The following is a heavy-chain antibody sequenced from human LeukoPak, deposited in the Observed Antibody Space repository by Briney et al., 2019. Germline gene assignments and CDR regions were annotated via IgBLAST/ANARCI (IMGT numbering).Heavy chain of an antibody. V-gene: IGHV3-21*01. Sequence: GGSLRLSCAASGFTFNNYNMNWVRQAPGKALEWVSSITSSGTYIFYADSVKGRFSISRDSSKNILYLQMNSLRAEDTAVYYCAKDRCSNGIGCYYYYMDVWGKGTTVTISS. D-gene: IGHD2-8*01. J-gene: IGHJ6*03. CDR2: ITSSGTYI. CDR1: GFTFNNYN. CDR3: AKDRCSNGIGCYYYYMDV.